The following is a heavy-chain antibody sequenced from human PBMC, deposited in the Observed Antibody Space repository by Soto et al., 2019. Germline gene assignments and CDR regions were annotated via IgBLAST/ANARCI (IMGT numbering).Heavy chain of an antibody. D-gene: IGHD6-6*01. V-gene: IGHV3-64D*06. CDR3: VKDGFDSSSAFDY. CDR1: GFTFSSYA. J-gene: IGHJ4*02. CDR2: ISSNGGST. Sequence: GALRLSCSASGFTFSSYAMHWVRQAPGKGLEYVSAISSNGGSTYYADSVKGRFTISRDNSKNTLYLQMSSLRAEDTAVYYCVKDGFDSSSAFDYWGQGTLVTVSS.